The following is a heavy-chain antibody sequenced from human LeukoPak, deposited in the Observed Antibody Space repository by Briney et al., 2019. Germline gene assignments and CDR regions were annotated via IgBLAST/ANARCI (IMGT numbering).Heavy chain of an antibody. CDR3: ASSPTYSGDFDY. CDR1: GGSISSGGYY. D-gene: IGHD1-26*01. V-gene: IGHV4-30-2*01. Sequence: SETLSLTCTVSGGSISSGGYYWSWIRQPPGKGLEWIGYIYHSGSTYYNPSLKSRVTISVDRSKNQFSLKLSSVTAADTAVYYCASSPTYSGDFDYWGQGTLVTVSS. CDR2: IYHSGST. J-gene: IGHJ4*02.